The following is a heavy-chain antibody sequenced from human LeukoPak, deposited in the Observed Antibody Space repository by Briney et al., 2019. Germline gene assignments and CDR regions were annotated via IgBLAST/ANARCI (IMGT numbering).Heavy chain of an antibody. D-gene: IGHD2-15*01. Sequence: GGSLRLSCAASGSTFSSYAMHWVRQAPGKGLEWVAVISYDGSNKYYADSVKGRFTISRDNSKNTLYLQMNSLRAEDTAVYYCARGQYCSGGSCYFGAPAPMDVWGQGTTVTVSS. CDR3: ARGQYCSGGSCYFGAPAPMDV. V-gene: IGHV3-30-3*01. J-gene: IGHJ6*02. CDR1: GSTFSSYA. CDR2: ISYDGSNK.